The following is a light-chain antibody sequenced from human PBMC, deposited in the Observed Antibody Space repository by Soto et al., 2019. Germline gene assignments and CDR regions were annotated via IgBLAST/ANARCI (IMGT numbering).Light chain of an antibody. Sequence: VMTQSPGTPYVSPGETATHSCGTSQSVSTNLAWYQQKPGQPPRLLIYDASTRATGIPARFRGSGSGTEFTLTISYLRPEDFAVYFCQQYHDWVTFGGGTKVEI. CDR2: DAS. J-gene: IGKJ4*01. V-gene: IGKV3D-15*01. CDR3: QQYHDWVT. CDR1: QSVSTN.